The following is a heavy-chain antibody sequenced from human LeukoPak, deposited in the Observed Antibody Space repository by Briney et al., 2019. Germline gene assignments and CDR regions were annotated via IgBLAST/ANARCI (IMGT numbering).Heavy chain of an antibody. J-gene: IGHJ5*02. CDR3: ARDVDTSNHMSIFDP. CDR1: GFTFSSYG. Sequence: PGRSLRLSCAASGFTFSSYGMHWVRQAPGKGLEWVAGIQSDGSYKYYEDSLKGRFTISRDNFKNILYLQMNSLRAEDTAVYSCARDVDTSNHMSIFDPWGQGTLVTVSS. CDR2: IQSDGSYK. D-gene: IGHD3-3*02. V-gene: IGHV3-33*08.